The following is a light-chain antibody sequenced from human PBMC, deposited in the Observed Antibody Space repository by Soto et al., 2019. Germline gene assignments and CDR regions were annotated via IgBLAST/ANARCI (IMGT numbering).Light chain of an antibody. V-gene: IGLV2-23*01. CDR3: CSYAGSNTYV. CDR1: SSDVGSYDL. Sequence: QSALTQPASVSGSPGQSITISCTGTSSDVGSYDLVSWYQQHPNKAPKLIIYEGNKRPSGVSHRFSDSKSGNTASLTISGRQAEDEADYFCCSYAGSNTYVFGTGTKLTVL. J-gene: IGLJ1*01. CDR2: EGN.